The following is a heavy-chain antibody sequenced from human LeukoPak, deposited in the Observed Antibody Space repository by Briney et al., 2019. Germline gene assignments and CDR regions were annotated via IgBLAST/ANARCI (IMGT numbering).Heavy chain of an antibody. J-gene: IGHJ4*02. Sequence: SVKVSCKASGGAFSSYGISWVRQAPGQGLEWMGRIIPIFGTANYAQKFQGRLTITTDESTSTAYMELSGLGSEDTAVYYCAREGDYGDYASDCWGQGTLVTVSS. CDR2: IIPIFGTA. CDR3: AREGDYGDYASDC. CDR1: GGAFSSYG. V-gene: IGHV1-69*05. D-gene: IGHD4-17*01.